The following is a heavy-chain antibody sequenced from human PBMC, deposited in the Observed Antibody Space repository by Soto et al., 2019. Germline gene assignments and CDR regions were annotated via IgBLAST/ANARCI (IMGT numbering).Heavy chain of an antibody. CDR2: INHSGST. J-gene: IGHJ6*02. Sequence: SETLSLTCAVYGGSFSGYYWSWIRQPPGKGLEWIGEINHSGSTNYNPSLKSRVTISVDTSKNQFSLKLSSVTAADTAVYYCARGHGVVATPYYGMDVWGQGTTVTVSS. D-gene: IGHD2-21*02. V-gene: IGHV4-34*01. CDR3: ARGHGVVATPYYGMDV. CDR1: GGSFSGYY.